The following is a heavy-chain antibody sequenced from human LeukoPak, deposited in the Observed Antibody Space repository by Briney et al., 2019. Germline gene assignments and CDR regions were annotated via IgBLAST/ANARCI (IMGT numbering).Heavy chain of an antibody. J-gene: IGHJ4*02. V-gene: IGHV4-59*08. CDR1: GGSISSYY. D-gene: IGHD4-17*01. CDR2: IYYSGST. CDR3: ARGGNYGDYDGYFDY. Sequence: SETLSLTCTVSGGSISSYYWSWIRQPPGKGLEWMGHIYYSGSTNYNPSLRSRVTISVDTSKNQFSLKLSSVTAADTAVYYCARGGNYGDYDGYFDYWGQGTLVTVSS.